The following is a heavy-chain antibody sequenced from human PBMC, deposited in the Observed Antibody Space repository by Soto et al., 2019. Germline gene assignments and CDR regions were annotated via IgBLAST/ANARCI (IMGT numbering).Heavy chain of an antibody. D-gene: IGHD6-19*01. CDR3: ARDFSTQWLEIYYFDY. V-gene: IGHV1-18*01. J-gene: IGHJ4*02. CDR1: GYTFTSYG. CDR2: ISAYNGNT. Sequence: GASVKVSCKASGYTFTSYGISWVRQAPGQGLEWMGWISAYNGNTNYAQKLQGRVTMTTDTSTSTAYMELRSLRSDDTAVYYCARDFSTQWLEIYYFDYWGQGTLVTVSS.